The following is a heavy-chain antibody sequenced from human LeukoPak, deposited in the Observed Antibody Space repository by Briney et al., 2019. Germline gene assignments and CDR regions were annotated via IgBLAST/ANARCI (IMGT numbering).Heavy chain of an antibody. D-gene: IGHD4-17*01. J-gene: IGHJ4*02. V-gene: IGHV4-39*07. CDR3: ARGFVPVTVTYYYFDY. CDR2: INHSGST. Sequence: SETLSLTCTVSGGSISSGGYYWSWIRQPPGKGLEWIGEINHSGSTNYNPSLKSRVTISVDTSKTQFSLKLSSVTAADTAVYYCARGFVPVTVTYYYFDYWGQGTLVTVSS. CDR1: GGSISSGGYY.